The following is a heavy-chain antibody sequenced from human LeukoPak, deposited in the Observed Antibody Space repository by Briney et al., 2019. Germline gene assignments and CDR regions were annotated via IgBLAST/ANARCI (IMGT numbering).Heavy chain of an antibody. CDR1: GYSLSSNG. CDR2: MNPNSGNT. J-gene: IGHJ6*02. D-gene: IGHD6-13*01. Sequence: ASVKVSCKASGYSLSSNGISWARQATGQGLEWMGWMNPNSGNTGYAQKFQGRVTMTRNTSISTAYMELSSLRSEDTAVYYCAREGVSWYSYGMDVWGQGTTVTVSS. CDR3: AREGVSWYSYGMDV. V-gene: IGHV1-8*02.